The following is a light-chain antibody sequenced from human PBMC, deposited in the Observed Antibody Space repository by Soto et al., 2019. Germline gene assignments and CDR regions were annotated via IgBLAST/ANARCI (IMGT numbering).Light chain of an antibody. V-gene: IGLV1-40*01. Sequence: QSALTQPPSVSGAPGQRVTISCTGSSSNIVAGYDVHWYQQLPGTAPKLLIYGNNNRPSGVPDRFSGSKSGTSASLAVTGLQAEDEADYYCQSFDTSPGVFGTGTKVTVL. CDR3: QSFDTSPGV. J-gene: IGLJ1*01. CDR1: SSNIVAGYD. CDR2: GNN.